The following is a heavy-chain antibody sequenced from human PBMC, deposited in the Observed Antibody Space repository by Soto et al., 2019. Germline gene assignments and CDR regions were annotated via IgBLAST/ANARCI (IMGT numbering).Heavy chain of an antibody. D-gene: IGHD5-18*01. CDR2: MNQSGSN. Sequence: SETLSLTCAVDSGYFAGYYWSWIRQTPGKGLEWIGEMNQSGSNNYNPYLKTRVKLSVDTYKNQFSMKLSSVTAADTAVYYCARGLRGYSYGYVSYYYGMDVWGHGTTLTV. V-gene: IGHV4-34*01. CDR3: ARGLRGYSYGYVSYYYGMDV. CDR1: SGYFAGYY. J-gene: IGHJ6*02.